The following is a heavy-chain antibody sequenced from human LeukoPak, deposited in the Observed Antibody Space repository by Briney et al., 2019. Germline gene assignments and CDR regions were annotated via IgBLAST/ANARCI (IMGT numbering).Heavy chain of an antibody. CDR2: INPSSGDT. J-gene: IGHJ4*02. CDR1: GYTFTGYH. D-gene: IGHD1-26*01. V-gene: IGHV1-2*06. Sequence: GASVKVSCKASGYTFTGYHMHWVRQAPGQGLEWMGRINPSSGDTNYAQNFQGRVTMTRDTSISTAYMELSRLRSDDTAVYYCATTSGYFYYWGQGTLVTVSS. CDR3: ATTSGYFYY.